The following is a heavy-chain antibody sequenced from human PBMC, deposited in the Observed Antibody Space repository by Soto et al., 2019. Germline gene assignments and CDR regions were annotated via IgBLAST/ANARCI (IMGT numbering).Heavy chain of an antibody. Sequence: ASVKVSCKASGYTFTSYGISWVRQAPGQGLEWMGWISAYNGNTNYAQKLQGRVTMTTVTSTSTAYMELGSLRSDDTAVYYCAREFQGYDFWSGYNSDPLTSYYYGMDVWGQGTKVTSP. CDR3: AREFQGYDFWSGYNSDPLTSYYYGMDV. CDR1: GYTFTSYG. CDR2: ISAYNGNT. J-gene: IGHJ6*02. V-gene: IGHV1-18*04. D-gene: IGHD3-3*01.